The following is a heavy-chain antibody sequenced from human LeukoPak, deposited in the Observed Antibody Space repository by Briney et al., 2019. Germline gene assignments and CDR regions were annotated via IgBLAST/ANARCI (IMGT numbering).Heavy chain of an antibody. CDR2: IKSKTDGGTT. CDR1: GFTFSNAW. CDR3: TTAHYDFWSGYNY. D-gene: IGHD3-3*01. V-gene: IGHV3-15*07. J-gene: IGHJ4*02. Sequence: GGSLRLSCAASGFTFSNAWMNWVRQAPGKGLEWVGRIKSKTDGGTTDYAAPVKGRFTISRDDSKNTLYLQMNSLKTGDTAVYYCTTAHYDFWSGYNYWGQGTLVTVSS.